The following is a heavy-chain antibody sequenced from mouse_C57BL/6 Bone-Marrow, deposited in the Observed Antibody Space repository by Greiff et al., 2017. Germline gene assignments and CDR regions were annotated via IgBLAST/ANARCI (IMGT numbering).Heavy chain of an antibody. CDR1: GYTFTDYN. Sequence: EVQLQQSGPELVKPGASVQIPCKASGYTFTDYNMDWVKQSHGKSLEWIGDINPNNGGTIYNQKFKGKATLTVDKSSSTAYMELRSLTSEDTAVYYCARCYFDYWGQGTTLTVSS. CDR3: ARCYFDY. V-gene: IGHV1-18*01. CDR2: INPNNGGT. J-gene: IGHJ2*01.